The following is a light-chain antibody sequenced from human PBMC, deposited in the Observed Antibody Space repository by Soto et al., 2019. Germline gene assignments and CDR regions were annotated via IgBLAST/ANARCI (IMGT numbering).Light chain of an antibody. CDR2: AAS. J-gene: IGKJ4*01. V-gene: IGKV1-9*01. CDR1: QGISSY. Sequence: TQLTQSPSSLSASVGDRVTITCRASQGISSYLAWYQQKPGKAPKLLIYAASTLQSGVPSRFSGSGSGTDFTLTISSLQPEDFAPYYCQQLNSYPPGLTFGGGTKVEIK. CDR3: QQLNSYPPGLT.